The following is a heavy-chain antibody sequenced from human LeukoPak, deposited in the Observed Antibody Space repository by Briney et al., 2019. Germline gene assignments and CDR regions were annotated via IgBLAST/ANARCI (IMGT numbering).Heavy chain of an antibody. V-gene: IGHV1-18*01. J-gene: IGHJ5*02. CDR2: ISVYNGNT. D-gene: IGHD4-17*01. Sequence: ASVKVSCKASGGTFSSYAISWVRQAPGQGLEWMGWISVYNGNTNYAQKLQGRVTMTTDTSTSTAYMELRSLRSDDTAVYYCARGGEYDYGDYVVGWFDPWGQGTLVTVSS. CDR1: GGTFSSYA. CDR3: ARGGEYDYGDYVVGWFDP.